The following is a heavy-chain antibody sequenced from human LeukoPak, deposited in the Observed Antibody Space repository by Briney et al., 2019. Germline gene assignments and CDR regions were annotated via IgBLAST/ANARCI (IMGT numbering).Heavy chain of an antibody. Sequence: SETLSLTCTVSGGSISSYYWSWIREPPGRGLEWIGYIYYSGSINYNPSLKSRVTISVDTSKNQFSLKLSSVTAADTAVYYCARVNSYGPDYWGQGTPVTVSS. V-gene: IGHV4-59*01. CDR1: GGSISSYY. CDR2: IYYSGSI. D-gene: IGHD5-18*01. CDR3: ARVNSYGPDY. J-gene: IGHJ4*02.